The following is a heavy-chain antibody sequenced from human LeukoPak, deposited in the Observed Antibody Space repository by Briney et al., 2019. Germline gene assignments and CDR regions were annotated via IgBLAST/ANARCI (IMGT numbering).Heavy chain of an antibody. J-gene: IGHJ3*02. D-gene: IGHD6-19*01. CDR1: GGSISSTSYY. CDR2: VYCSGSA. V-gene: IGHV4-39*07. Sequence: SETLSLTCTVSGGSISSTSYYWGWIRQPPGKGLEWIGYVYCSGSAYYNTSLNSRVSMSIDTSKNQFSLKLSSVTAVDTAVYYCVRNQAVASNHGAMDIWGQGTMVTVSS. CDR3: VRNQAVASNHGAMDI.